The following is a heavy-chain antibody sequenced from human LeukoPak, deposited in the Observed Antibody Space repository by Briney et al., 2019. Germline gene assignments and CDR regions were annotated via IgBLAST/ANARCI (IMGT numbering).Heavy chain of an antibody. Sequence: GRSLRLSCAASGFTFSSYGMHWVRQAPGKGLEWVAVIWYDGSNKYYADSVKGRFTISRDNSKNTLYLQMNSLRAEDTAVYYCARDWVATITWIDYWGQETLVTVSS. CDR1: GFTFSSYG. CDR2: IWYDGSNK. J-gene: IGHJ4*02. CDR3: ARDWVATITWIDY. V-gene: IGHV3-33*01. D-gene: IGHD5-12*01.